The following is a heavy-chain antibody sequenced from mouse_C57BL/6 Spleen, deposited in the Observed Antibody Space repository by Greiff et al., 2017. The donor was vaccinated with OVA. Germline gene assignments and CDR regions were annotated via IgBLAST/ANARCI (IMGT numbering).Heavy chain of an antibody. Sequence: DVHLVESGGDLVKPGGSLKLSCAASGFTFSSYGMSWVRQTPDKRLEWVATISSGGSYTYYPDSVKGRFTISRDNAKNTLYLQMSSLKSEDTAMYYCARQRGYFDVWGTGTTVTVSS. J-gene: IGHJ1*03. V-gene: IGHV5-6*01. CDR1: GFTFSSYG. CDR2: ISSGGSYT. CDR3: ARQRGYFDV.